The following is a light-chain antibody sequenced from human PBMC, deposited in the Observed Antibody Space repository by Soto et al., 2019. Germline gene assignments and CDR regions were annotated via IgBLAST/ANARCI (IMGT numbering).Light chain of an antibody. J-gene: IGKJ1*01. CDR1: QSISSW. V-gene: IGKV1-5*01. Sequence: DIQMTQSPSTLSASVGDRVTITCRASQSISSWLAWYQQKPGKAPKLLIYDASSLESGVPSRFSGSGSGTEFTLTISSLQPDDFETYYCQQYNSYSPTFGQGTKVDI. CDR3: QQYNSYSPT. CDR2: DAS.